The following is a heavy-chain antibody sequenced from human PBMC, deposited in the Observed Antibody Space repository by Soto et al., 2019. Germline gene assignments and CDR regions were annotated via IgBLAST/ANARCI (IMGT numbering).Heavy chain of an antibody. Sequence: PSETLSLTCTVSGGSIGSGGHYWNWIRQHPGKGLEWIGYIYHSGSAYYNPSLKSRVTISVDTSKNQFSLKLSSVTAADTAVYYCARRYYYDRSGYYYFDYWGQGTLVTVSS. CDR3: ARRYYYDRSGYYYFDY. CDR1: GGSIGSGGHY. J-gene: IGHJ4*02. V-gene: IGHV4-31*03. CDR2: IYHSGSA. D-gene: IGHD3-22*01.